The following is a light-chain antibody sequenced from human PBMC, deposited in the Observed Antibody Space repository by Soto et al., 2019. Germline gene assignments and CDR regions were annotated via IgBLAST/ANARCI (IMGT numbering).Light chain of an antibody. J-gene: IGLJ3*02. CDR1: SSDVGGYNY. V-gene: IGLV2-8*01. CDR3: SSHAGIINVV. Sequence: QSALTQPPSASGSPGQSVTISCTGTSSDVGGYNYVSWYQQHPGKAPKLIIYEVTKRPSGVPDRFSGSKSGNTASLPVSGLLAEDEADYYCSSHAGIINVVFGGGTKLTVL. CDR2: EVT.